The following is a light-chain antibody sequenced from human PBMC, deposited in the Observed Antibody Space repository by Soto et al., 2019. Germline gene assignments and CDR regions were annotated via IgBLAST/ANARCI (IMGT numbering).Light chain of an antibody. CDR2: KAS. V-gene: IGKV1-5*03. J-gene: IGKJ2*01. CDR3: QQYNSYSPMYT. CDR1: QSISSW. Sequence: DIQMTQSPSTLSASVGDRVTITCRASQSISSWLAWYQQKPGKAPKLLIYKASSLESGVPSRLRGSGSGTEFTLTISSLQPDDFATYYCQQYNSYSPMYTFGQGTKLEIK.